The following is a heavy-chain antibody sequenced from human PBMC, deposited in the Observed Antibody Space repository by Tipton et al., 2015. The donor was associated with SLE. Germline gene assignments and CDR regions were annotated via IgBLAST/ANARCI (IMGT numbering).Heavy chain of an antibody. CDR2: IYTSGYT. D-gene: IGHD3-16*01. CDR3: VGGSWFSIDY. J-gene: IGHJ4*02. CDR1: GGSISFGSYY. Sequence: TLSLTCNVSGGSISFGSYYWSWIRQPAGKGLEWIGRIYTSGYTDYSPSLKSRVTMSVDTSKSQFSLKLSSVTAADTAFYYCVGGSWFSIDYWGQGTLVTVSS. V-gene: IGHV4-61*02.